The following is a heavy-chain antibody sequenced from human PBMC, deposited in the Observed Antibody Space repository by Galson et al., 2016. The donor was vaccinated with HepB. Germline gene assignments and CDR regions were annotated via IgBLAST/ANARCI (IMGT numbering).Heavy chain of an antibody. V-gene: IGHV3-33*01. J-gene: IGHJ6*03. CDR2: IWYDGSNK. CDR3: ARDGYVWGSYRPSRYYHYYMDV. Sequence: SLRLSCAASGFTFSNNGMHWVRQAPGKGLEWVAVIWYDGSNKYYADSAKGRFTISRDNSKNTLYLQMNRLRAEDTAVYYCARDGYVWGSYRPSRYYHYYMDVGGKGTTVTVSS. D-gene: IGHD3-16*02. CDR1: GFTFSNNG.